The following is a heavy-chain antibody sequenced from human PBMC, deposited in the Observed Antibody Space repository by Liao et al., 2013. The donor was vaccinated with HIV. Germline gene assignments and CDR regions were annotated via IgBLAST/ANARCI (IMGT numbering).Heavy chain of an antibody. J-gene: IGHJ4*02. V-gene: IGHV4-34*01. CDR3: ARSHANCFDY. Sequence: QVQLQQWGAGLLKPSETLSLTCAVYGGSFSGYYWSWIRQPPGKGLEWIGEINHSGSTNYNPSLKSRVTISVDTSKNQFSLKLSSVTAADTAVYYCARSHANCFDYWGQGTLVTVSS. CDR1: GGSFSGYY. CDR2: INHSGST.